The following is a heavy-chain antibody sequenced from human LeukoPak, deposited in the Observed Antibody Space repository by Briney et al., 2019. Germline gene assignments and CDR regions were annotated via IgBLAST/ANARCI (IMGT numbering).Heavy chain of an antibody. J-gene: IGHJ4*02. D-gene: IGHD2-15*01. V-gene: IGHV4-39*07. CDR3: ARVVVVVAARYYFDY. Sequence: NSSETLSLTCIVSGGSISSSSYYWGWIRQPPGKGLEWIGSIYYSGSTYYNPSLKSRVTISVDTSKNQFSLKLSSVTAADTAVYYCARVVVVVAARYYFDYWGQGTLVTVSS. CDR2: IYYSGST. CDR1: GGSISSSSYY.